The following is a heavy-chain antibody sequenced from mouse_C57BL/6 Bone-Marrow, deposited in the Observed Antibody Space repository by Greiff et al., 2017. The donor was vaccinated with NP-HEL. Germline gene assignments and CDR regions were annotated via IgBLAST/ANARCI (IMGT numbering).Heavy chain of an antibody. D-gene: IGHD2-2*01. Sequence: VQLQQSGAELVKPGASVKLSCKASGYTFTSYWMQWVKQRPGQGLEWIGEIDPSDSYTNYNQKFKGKATLTVDTSSSTAYMQLSSLTPEDSAVYYCANGYPFDYWGQGTTLTVSS. CDR2: IDPSDSYT. CDR3: ANGYPFDY. J-gene: IGHJ2*01. V-gene: IGHV1-50*01. CDR1: GYTFTSYW.